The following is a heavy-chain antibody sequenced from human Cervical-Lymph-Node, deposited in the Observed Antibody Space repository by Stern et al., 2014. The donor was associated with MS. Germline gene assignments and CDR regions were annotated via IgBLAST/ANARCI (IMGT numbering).Heavy chain of an antibody. CDR3: AKGGSGSYLD. D-gene: IGHD1-26*01. J-gene: IGHJ4*02. CDR1: GFVFRRYA. Sequence: VQLVEYGGGVVQPGRSLRLSCAASGFVFRRYALHWVRQAPGKGLAWVALISYDGRDKYYTDSVKGRFTVSRDNSNNTVDLEMNSLRLEDTAVYYCAKGGSGSYLDWGQGSLVTVSS. CDR2: ISYDGRDK. V-gene: IGHV3-30*04.